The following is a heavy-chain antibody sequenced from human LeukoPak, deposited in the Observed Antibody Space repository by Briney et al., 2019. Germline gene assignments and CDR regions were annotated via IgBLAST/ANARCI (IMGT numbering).Heavy chain of an antibody. J-gene: IGHJ3*01. CDR3: ARHREKGAFDV. Sequence: SETLSLTCTVSGGSISSYYWSWIRQPPGKGLEWIGYIYYSGSTNYNPSFKSRVTISVDTSKNQFSLKLSSVTAADTAVYYCARHREKGAFDVWGQGTMATVSS. V-gene: IGHV4-59*01. D-gene: IGHD5-24*01. CDR2: IYYSGST. CDR1: GGSISSYY.